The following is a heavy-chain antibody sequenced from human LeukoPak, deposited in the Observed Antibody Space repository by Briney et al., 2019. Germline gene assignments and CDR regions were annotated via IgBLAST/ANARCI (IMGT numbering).Heavy chain of an antibody. D-gene: IGHD5-18*01. CDR2: ISWNSGSI. Sequence: GGSLRLSCAASGFTFDDYAMHWVRQAPGKGLEWVSGISWNSGSIGYADSVKGRFTISRDNAENSLYLQMDSLRVEDTGFYYCARDLAYSRLDYWGQGMLVTVSS. CDR1: GFTFDDYA. J-gene: IGHJ4*02. CDR3: ARDLAYSRLDY. V-gene: IGHV3-9*01.